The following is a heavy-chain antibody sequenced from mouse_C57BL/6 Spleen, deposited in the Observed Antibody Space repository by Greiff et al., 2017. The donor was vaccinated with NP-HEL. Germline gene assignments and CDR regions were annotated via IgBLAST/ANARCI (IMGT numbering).Heavy chain of an antibody. CDR3: ARLGGVDY. CDR2: IDPSDSYT. J-gene: IGHJ2*01. V-gene: IGHV1-59*01. CDR1: GYTFTSYW. Sequence: QVQLQQPGAELVRPGTSVKLSCKASGYTFTSYWMHWVKQRPGQGLEWIGVIDPSDSYTNYNQKFKGKATLTVDTSSRTAYMQLSSLTSEDSAVYYCARLGGVDYWGQGTTLTVSS.